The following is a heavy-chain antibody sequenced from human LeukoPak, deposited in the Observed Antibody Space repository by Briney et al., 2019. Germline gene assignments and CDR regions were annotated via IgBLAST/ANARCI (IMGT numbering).Heavy chain of an antibody. J-gene: IGHJ4*02. CDR1: GGSISSYY. CDR2: TYYRSKWYS. V-gene: IGHV6-1*01. CDR3: ARYTSSWFFDS. Sequence: PSETLSLTCTVSGGSISSYYWSWIRQSPLRGLEWLGRTYYRSKWYSDYAVSVRGRITVNPDTSTNQFSLQLNSVTPEDTAVYYCARYTSSWFFDSWGLGTLVTVSS. D-gene: IGHD6-13*01.